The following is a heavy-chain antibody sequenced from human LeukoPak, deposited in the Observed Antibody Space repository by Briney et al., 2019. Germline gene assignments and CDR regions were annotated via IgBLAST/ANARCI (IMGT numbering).Heavy chain of an antibody. V-gene: IGHV3-30-3*01. D-gene: IGHD6-19*01. CDR3: ATAHVSSGRYYFDY. CDR1: GFTFSSYA. J-gene: IGHJ4*02. CDR2: ISYDGSNK. Sequence: PGGSLRLSCAASGFTFSSYAMHWVRQAPGKGLEWVAVISYDGSNKYYADSVKGRFTISRDNSKDTLYLQMNSLRAEDTAVYYCATAHVSSGRYYFDYWGQGTLVTVSS.